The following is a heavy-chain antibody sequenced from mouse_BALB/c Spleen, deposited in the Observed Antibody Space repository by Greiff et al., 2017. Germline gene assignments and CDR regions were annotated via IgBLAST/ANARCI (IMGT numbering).Heavy chain of an antibody. CDR3: TRRGYYYAMDY. Sequence: DVQLVESGGGLVQPGGSMKLSCVASGFTFSNYWMHWVRQSPEKGLEWVAEIRLKSNNYATHYAESVKGRFTISRDDSKSSVYLQMNNLRAADTGIYYCTRRGYYYAMDYWGQGTSVTVSS. V-gene: IGHV6-6*02. J-gene: IGHJ4*01. D-gene: IGHD3-2*02. CDR1: GFTFSNYW. CDR2: IRLKSNNYAT.